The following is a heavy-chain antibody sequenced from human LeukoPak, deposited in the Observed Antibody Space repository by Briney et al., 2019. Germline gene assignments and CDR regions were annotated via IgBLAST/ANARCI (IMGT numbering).Heavy chain of an antibody. Sequence: GGSLRLSCAASGFTFSDYYMSWIRQAPGKGLEWVSYISSSGSTIYYADSVKGRFTISRDNAKNSLYLQMNSLRAEDTAVYYCARDDRVLRYFDWLPLGFDYWGQGTLVTASS. D-gene: IGHD3-9*01. V-gene: IGHV3-11*04. J-gene: IGHJ4*02. CDR2: ISSSGSTI. CDR1: GFTFSDYY. CDR3: ARDDRVLRYFDWLPLGFDY.